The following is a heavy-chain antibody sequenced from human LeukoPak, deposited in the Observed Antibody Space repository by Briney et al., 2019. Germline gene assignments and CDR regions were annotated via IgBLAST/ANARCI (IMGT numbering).Heavy chain of an antibody. CDR3: ARTLYIAAAPGGFDY. D-gene: IGHD6-13*01. J-gene: IGHJ4*02. CDR1: GYTFTSYD. V-gene: IGHV1-8*03. CDR2: MNPNSGNA. Sequence: GASVKVSCKASGYTFTSYDINWVRQATGQGLEWMGWMNPNSGNAGYAQKFQGRVTITRNTSISTAYMELSSLRSEDTAVYYCARTLYIAAAPGGFDYWGQGTLVTVSS.